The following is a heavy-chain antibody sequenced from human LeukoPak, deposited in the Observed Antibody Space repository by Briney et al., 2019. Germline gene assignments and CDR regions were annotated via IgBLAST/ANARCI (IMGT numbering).Heavy chain of an antibody. CDR3: ARGGVIAVAGTLGY. CDR1: GGSISSYY. CDR2: IYYSGST. Sequence: SETLSLTCTVSGGSISSYYWSWIRQPPGKGLEWIGYIYYSGSTNYNPSLKSRVTISVDTSKNQFSLKLSSVTAADTAVYYCARGGVIAVAGTLGYWGQGTLVTVSS. J-gene: IGHJ4*02. D-gene: IGHD6-19*01. V-gene: IGHV4-59*08.